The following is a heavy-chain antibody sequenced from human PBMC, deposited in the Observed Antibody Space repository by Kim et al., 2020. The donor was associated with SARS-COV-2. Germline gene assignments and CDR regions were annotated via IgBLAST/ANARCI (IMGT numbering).Heavy chain of an antibody. CDR2: IIPIFGTA. D-gene: IGHD6-6*01. CDR1: GGTFSSYA. V-gene: IGHV1-69*13. CDR3: ARDLSQPYSSSSERELRGMDV. J-gene: IGHJ6*02. Sequence: SVKVSCKASGGTFSSYAISWVRQAPGQGLEWMGGIIPIFGTANYAQKFQGRVTITADESTSTAYMELSSLRSEDTAVYYCARDLSQPYSSSSERELRGMDVWGQGTTVTVSS.